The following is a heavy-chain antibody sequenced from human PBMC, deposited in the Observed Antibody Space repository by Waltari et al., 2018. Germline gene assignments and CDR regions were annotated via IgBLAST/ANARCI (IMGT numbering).Heavy chain of an antibody. CDR1: GFVFRSFY. CDR2: IRNSGSTI. J-gene: IGHJ4*02. V-gene: IGHV3-48*03. CDR3: ARHGIRLGLYYFDY. D-gene: IGHD3-9*01. Sequence: EVKLVESGGGLVQPGGSLRLSCEASGFVFRSFYMNWVRQAPGKGLEWIAHIRNSGSTIYYADSGKGRFSISRDNAKESLFLQMNSLRAEDTAVYYCARHGIRLGLYYFDYWGQGALVTVSS.